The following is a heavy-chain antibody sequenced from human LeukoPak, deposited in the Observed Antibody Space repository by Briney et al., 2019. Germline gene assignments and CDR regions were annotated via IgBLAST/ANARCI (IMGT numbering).Heavy chain of an antibody. J-gene: IGHJ4*02. CDR3: ARDPRLGRGPYFDY. CDR1: GGSISSYY. D-gene: IGHD7-27*01. CDR2: IYYSGST. V-gene: IGHV4-59*01. Sequence: SETLSLTCTVSGGSISSYYWSWIRQPPGKGLEWIGYIYYSGSTNYNPSLKSRVTISVDTSKNQFSLKLSSVTAADTAVYYCARDPRLGRGPYFDYWGQGTLVTVSS.